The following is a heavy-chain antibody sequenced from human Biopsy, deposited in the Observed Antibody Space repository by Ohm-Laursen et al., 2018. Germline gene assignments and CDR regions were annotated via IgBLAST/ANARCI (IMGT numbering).Heavy chain of an antibody. Sequence: SDTLSLTCSVSGTSIITYSWSWIRQPAGKGLEWIGRIYVSGSTNYNPSLKSQVTMSLDTSESRFSLELASVTAADTAVYYCARDSPSYADYPLDSWGPGILVTVS. CDR1: GTSIITYS. V-gene: IGHV4-4*07. J-gene: IGHJ4*02. D-gene: IGHD4-17*01. CDR3: ARDSPSYADYPLDS. CDR2: IYVSGST.